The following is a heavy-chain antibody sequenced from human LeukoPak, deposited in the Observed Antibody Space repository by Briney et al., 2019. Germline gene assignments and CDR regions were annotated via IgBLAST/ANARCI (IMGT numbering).Heavy chain of an antibody. Sequence: ASVKVSCKASGYTFTSYDINWVRQATGQGLEWMGWMNPNSGNTGYAQKFQGRVTMTRNTSKSTAYMELSSLRSEDTAVYYCARRRTTYYYDSRGYSGRGNYYYYYMDVWGKGTTVTVSS. V-gene: IGHV1-8*01. CDR3: ARRRTTYYYDSRGYSGRGNYYYYYMDV. J-gene: IGHJ6*03. D-gene: IGHD3-22*01. CDR1: GYTFTSYD. CDR2: MNPNSGNT.